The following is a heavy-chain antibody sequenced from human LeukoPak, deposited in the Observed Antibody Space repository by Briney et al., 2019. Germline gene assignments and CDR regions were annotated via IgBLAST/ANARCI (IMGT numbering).Heavy chain of an antibody. J-gene: IGHJ4*02. Sequence: ASVKVSCKASGYTFSSYGISWVRQAPGQGLEWMGWISAYNGNTKYAQMFQGRVTMTTDTSTSTAYMELRSLRSDDTAVYYCARAYSSSWYASDVSFFDSWGQGTLVTVSS. CDR2: ISAYNGNT. CDR1: GYTFSSYG. D-gene: IGHD6-13*01. CDR3: ARAYSSSWYASDVSFFDS. V-gene: IGHV1-18*01.